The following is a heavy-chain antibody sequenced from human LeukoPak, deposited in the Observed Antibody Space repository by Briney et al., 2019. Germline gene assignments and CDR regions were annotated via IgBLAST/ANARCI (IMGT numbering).Heavy chain of an antibody. V-gene: IGHV1-2*02. Sequence: GASVKVSCKAAGYTFTGYYMHWVRQAPGQGLEWMGWINPNSGGTNYAQKFQGRVTMTRDTSISTAYKELSRLRYDDTAVYYCARDRARYSYFDYWGQGTLVTVSS. CDR3: ARDRARYSYFDY. J-gene: IGHJ4*02. CDR1: GYTFTGYY. CDR2: INPNSGGT. D-gene: IGHD5-18*01.